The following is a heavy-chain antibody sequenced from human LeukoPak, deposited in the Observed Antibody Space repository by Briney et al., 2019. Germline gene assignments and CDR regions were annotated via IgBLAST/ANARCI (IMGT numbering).Heavy chain of an antibody. CDR1: GFTFSSYA. CDR3: AKDGGDIVVVPAAIGGFDY. D-gene: IGHD2-2*01. Sequence: GGSLRLSCAASGFTFSSYAMHWVRQAPGKGLEWVAVIRYDGSNKYYADSVKGRFTISRDNSKNTLYLQMNSLRAEDTAVYYCAKDGGDIVVVPAAIGGFDYWGQGTLVTVSS. CDR2: IRYDGSNK. V-gene: IGHV3-30*02. J-gene: IGHJ4*02.